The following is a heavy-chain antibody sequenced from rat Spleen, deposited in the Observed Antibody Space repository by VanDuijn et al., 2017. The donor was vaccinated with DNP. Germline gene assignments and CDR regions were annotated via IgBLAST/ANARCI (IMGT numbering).Heavy chain of an antibody. CDR2: ISTGGGST. V-gene: IGHV5-31*01. D-gene: IGHD1-6*01. Sequence: EVQLVESGGDLVQPGRSLKLSCVASGFTFNNYWMTWIRQVPGKGLEWVASISTGGGSTYYPDSVKGRFTISRDNAKNTLYLQMNSLRSEDTATYYCTRGVYYGSSWAFDYWGHGVMVTVSS. J-gene: IGHJ2*01. CDR1: GFTFNNYW. CDR3: TRGVYYGSSWAFDY.